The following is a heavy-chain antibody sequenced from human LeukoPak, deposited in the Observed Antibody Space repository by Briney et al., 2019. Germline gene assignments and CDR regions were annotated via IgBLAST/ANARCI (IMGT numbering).Heavy chain of an antibody. CDR2: MSHSGTT. V-gene: IGHV4-4*02. CDR1: DDSLRHSDW. CDR3: AREYHTNYFVMDV. J-gene: IGHJ6*02. D-gene: IGHD1-1*01. Sequence: PSETLSLTCSVSDDSLRHSDWWSWVRQSPGKGLEWIGEMSHSGTTNYNPSLKSRVTMSIDKSKNQFSLKLSSVTAADTAAYFCAREYHTNYFVMDVWGQGTTVTVSS.